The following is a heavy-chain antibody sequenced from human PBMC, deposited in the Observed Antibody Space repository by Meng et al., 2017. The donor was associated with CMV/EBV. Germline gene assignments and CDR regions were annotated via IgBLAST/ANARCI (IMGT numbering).Heavy chain of an antibody. D-gene: IGHD6-6*01. CDR1: GFTFSSYA. V-gene: IGHV3-30-3*01. CDR2: ISYDGSNK. CDR3: AREVVREESWFDP. Sequence: GESLKISCAASGFTFSSYAMHWVRQAPGKGLEWVAVISYDGSNKYHADSVKGRFTISRDNSKNTLYLQMNSLRAEDTAVYYCAREVVREESWFDPWGQGTLVTVSS. J-gene: IGHJ5*02.